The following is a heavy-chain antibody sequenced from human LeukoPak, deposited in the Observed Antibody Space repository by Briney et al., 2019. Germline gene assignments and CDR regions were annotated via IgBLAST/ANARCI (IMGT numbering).Heavy chain of an antibody. CDR3: ARANLDHGAFFFDY. D-gene: IGHD4-17*01. CDR2: INPNSGGT. Sequence: ASVKVSCKASGYTFTGYYMHWVRQAPGQALEWMGRINPNSGGTNYAQKFQGRVTMTRDTSISTAYMELSRLRSDDTAVYYCARANLDHGAFFFDYWGQGTLVTVSS. J-gene: IGHJ4*02. CDR1: GYTFTGYY. V-gene: IGHV1-2*06.